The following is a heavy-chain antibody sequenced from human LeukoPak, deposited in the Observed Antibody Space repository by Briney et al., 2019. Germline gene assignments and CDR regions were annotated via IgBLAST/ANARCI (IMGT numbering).Heavy chain of an antibody. CDR1: GFTFSSYA. CDR2: ISGSGGST. CDR3: AKDHGFSGLSYFDY. V-gene: IGHV3-23*01. Sequence: GGSLRLSCAASGFTFSSYAMSWVRQAPGKGLEWVSAISGSGGSTYYADSVKGRFTISRDNSKNTLYLHMNSLRAEDTAVYYCAKDHGFSGLSYFDYWGQGTLVTVSS. D-gene: IGHD1-26*01. J-gene: IGHJ4*02.